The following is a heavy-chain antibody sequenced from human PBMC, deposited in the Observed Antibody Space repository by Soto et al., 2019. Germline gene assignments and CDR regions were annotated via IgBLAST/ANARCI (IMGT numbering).Heavy chain of an antibody. J-gene: IGHJ4*02. D-gene: IGHD1-1*01. CDR2: INPSGGST. CDR3: ARNDKSGLDY. V-gene: IGHV1-46*01. CDR1: GYIFSSYY. Sequence: QVQLVQSGAEVKKPGASVKVSCKASGYIFSSYYLHWVRQAPGQGLEWMGMINPSGGSTSIAQKFQGRVTMTRDTSTITVYMELSSLRSEDTAVYYCARNDKSGLDYWGQGTLVTVSS.